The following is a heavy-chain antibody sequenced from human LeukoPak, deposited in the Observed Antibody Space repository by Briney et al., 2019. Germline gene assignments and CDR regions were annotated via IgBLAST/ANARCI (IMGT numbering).Heavy chain of an antibody. V-gene: IGHV4-39*01. CDR3: ARLYSSGWMLIDY. J-gene: IGHJ4*02. CDR2: IYYSGST. CDR1: GGSISSSSYY. Sequence: PSETLSLTCTVSGGSISSSSYYWGWIRQPPGKGLEWTGSIYYSGSTYYNPSLKSRVTISVDTSKNQFSLKLSSVTAADTALYYCARLYSSGWMLIDYWGQGTLVTVSS. D-gene: IGHD6-19*01.